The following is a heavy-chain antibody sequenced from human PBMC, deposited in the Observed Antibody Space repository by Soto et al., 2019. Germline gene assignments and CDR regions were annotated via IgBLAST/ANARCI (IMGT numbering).Heavy chain of an antibody. J-gene: IGHJ4*02. CDR2: NNYRADT. CDR3: AGGGSGWKALNYFDS. Sequence: QVQLQESGPGLVKPSQTLSLTCIVSGGSIDNNGYSWTWIRQRPGGGLEWLGSNNYRADTYYTPSLKSRLSISLDTSQNHFSFWLASVTAAEKGIYYCAGGGSGWKALNYFDSWGQGILVTVSS. V-gene: IGHV4-31*03. D-gene: IGHD6-19*01. CDR1: GGSIDNNGYS.